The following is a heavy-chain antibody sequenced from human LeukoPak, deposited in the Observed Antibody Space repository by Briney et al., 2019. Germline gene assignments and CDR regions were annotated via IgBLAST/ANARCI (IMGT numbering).Heavy chain of an antibody. Sequence: PGGSLGLSCAASGFTFSSYSMNWVRQAPGKGLEWVSSISSSSSYIYYADSVKGRFTISRDNAKNSLYLQMNSLRAEDTAVYYCARRGYSGYVFDYWGQGTLVTVSS. V-gene: IGHV3-21*01. CDR2: ISSSSSYI. CDR3: ARRGYSGYVFDY. D-gene: IGHD5-12*01. J-gene: IGHJ4*02. CDR1: GFTFSSYS.